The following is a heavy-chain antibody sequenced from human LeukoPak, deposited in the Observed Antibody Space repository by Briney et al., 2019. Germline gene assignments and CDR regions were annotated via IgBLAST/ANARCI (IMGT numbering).Heavy chain of an antibody. CDR3: ARGGSSWSTTYYYYYYGMDV. CDR2: IYYSGST. Sequence: KTSETLSLTCTVSGGSISTYYWSWIRQPPGKGLEWIGYIYYSGSTNYNPSLKSRVTISVDTSKNQFSLKLSSVTAADTAVYYCARGGSSWSTTYYYYYYGMDVWGQGTTVTVSS. V-gene: IGHV4-59*01. CDR1: GGSISTYY. J-gene: IGHJ6*02. D-gene: IGHD6-13*01.